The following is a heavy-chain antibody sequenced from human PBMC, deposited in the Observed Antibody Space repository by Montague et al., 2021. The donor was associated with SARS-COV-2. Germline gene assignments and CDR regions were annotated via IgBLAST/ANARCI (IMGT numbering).Heavy chain of an antibody. J-gene: IGHJ4*01. CDR2: VDQSGNT. D-gene: IGHD2-15*01. Sequence: SETLSLTCAVYGGSFSVSGYYWSWIRQPQGKGLEWIGEVDQSGNTNYNPSLKSRVTISADISKNQFSVKLASATAADTGIYDCARGKRDFPIVVLGASTRTYFDSWGQGTPVTVSS. CDR1: GGSFSVSGYY. CDR3: ARGKRDFPIVVLGASTRTYFDS. V-gene: IGHV4-34*01.